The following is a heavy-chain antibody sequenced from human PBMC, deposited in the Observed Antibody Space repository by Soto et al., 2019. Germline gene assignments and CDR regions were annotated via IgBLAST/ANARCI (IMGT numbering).Heavy chain of an antibody. CDR1: GFTFRRYA. Sequence: EVQLVESGGGLVKPGGSLRLSCAASGFTFRRYAMNWVRQAPGKGLEWVSSINSNSDSINYADSVKGRFTISRDTAKSSMYLQMNSLRAEDTAVYDCARDPFDLGDLLPTAQVNYWGQGTLVTVSS. D-gene: IGHD2-2*01. J-gene: IGHJ4*02. CDR2: INSNSDSI. CDR3: ARDPFDLGDLLPTAQVNY. V-gene: IGHV3-21*01.